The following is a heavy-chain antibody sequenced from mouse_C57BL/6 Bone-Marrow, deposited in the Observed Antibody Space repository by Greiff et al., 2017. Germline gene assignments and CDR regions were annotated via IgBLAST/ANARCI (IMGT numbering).Heavy chain of an antibody. Sequence: QVQLKESGAELVKPGASVKLSCKASGYTFTEYTIHWVKQRPGQGLEWIGWFYPGSGSTKYNEKFKDKATLTADKSSSTAYMELSRLTSEDSAVYFCARDEERCLPSWFAYWGQGTRVTVSA. J-gene: IGHJ3*01. V-gene: IGHV1-62-2*01. CDR3: ARDEERCLPSWFAY. CDR2: FYPGSGST. CDR1: GYTFTEYT.